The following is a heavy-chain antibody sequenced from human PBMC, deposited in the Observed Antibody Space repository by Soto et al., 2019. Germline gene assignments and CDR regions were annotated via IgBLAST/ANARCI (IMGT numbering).Heavy chain of an antibody. J-gene: IGHJ5*02. CDR1: GYTFTRNY. CDR2: NNPSGGSA. Sequence: QVPLVQSGAEVKKPGASVKVSCKASGYTFTRNYMHWVRQAPGQGLEWMGINNPSGGSASYAQKIQCRVTMTRDTSTSTVYMELSSLRSEDTAVYYCARDLIPGTTLGRFDPWGQGTLVTVSS. CDR3: ARDLIPGTTLGRFDP. V-gene: IGHV1-46*01. D-gene: IGHD1-7*01.